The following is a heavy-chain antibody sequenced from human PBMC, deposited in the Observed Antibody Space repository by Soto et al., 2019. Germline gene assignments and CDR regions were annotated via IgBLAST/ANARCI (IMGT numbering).Heavy chain of an antibody. CDR2: XEXXGXXX. Sequence: GGSLRLSCAASGFTFSGYWISWVRQGPGQGLEXVAXXEXXGXXXXXVXXVKGRFTISRDNTKNSVFLQMNRLRTEDTAVYFCATGRDGYNHYFDYWGQGALVTVSS. V-gene: IGHV3-7*03. D-gene: IGHD5-12*01. CDR3: ATGRDGYNHYFDY. CDR1: GFTFSGYW. J-gene: IGHJ4*02.